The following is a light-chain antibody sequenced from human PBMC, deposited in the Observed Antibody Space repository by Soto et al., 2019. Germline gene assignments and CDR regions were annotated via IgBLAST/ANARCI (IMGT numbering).Light chain of an antibody. CDR2: GAS. CDR3: QQYGSAPRT. Sequence: EIVLTQSPGTLSLSPGERATLSCRASQTVTSNFLAWYQQKPGQAPRLLIYGASYRATGIPDRFSGSGSGTDFTLTVSRLEPEDFAVYYCQQYGSAPRTCGQGTKLDIK. CDR1: QTVTSNF. J-gene: IGKJ1*01. V-gene: IGKV3-20*01.